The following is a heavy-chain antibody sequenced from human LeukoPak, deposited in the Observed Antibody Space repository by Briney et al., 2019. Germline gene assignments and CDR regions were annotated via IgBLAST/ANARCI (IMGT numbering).Heavy chain of an antibody. CDR2: IYTSRST. D-gene: IGHD3-10*01. CDR3: ARGAQGSGHWFDP. CDR1: VGSISSGNYY. J-gene: IGHJ5*02. V-gene: IGHV4-61*02. Sequence: SETLSLTCTVCVGSISSGNYYWSWIRQPAGKGLEWIGRIYTSRSTNYNPSLKSRVTISVDTSKNQFSLKLSSVTAADTAVYYCARGAQGSGHWFDPWGQGTLVTVSS.